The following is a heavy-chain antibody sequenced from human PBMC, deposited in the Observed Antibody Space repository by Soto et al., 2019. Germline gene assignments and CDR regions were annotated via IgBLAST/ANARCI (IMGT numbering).Heavy chain of an antibody. J-gene: IGHJ3*02. CDR1: VGSISSSSYY. CDR3: ARQLLRYFDWGNDAFDI. V-gene: IGHV4-39*01. CDR2: IYYSGST. Sequence: PSETLSLTCTVSVGSISSSSYYWGWIRQPPGKGLEWIGSIYYSGSTYYNPSLKSRVTISVDTSKNQFSLKLSSVTAADTAVYYCARQLLRYFDWGNDAFDIWGQGTMVTVSS. D-gene: IGHD3-9*01.